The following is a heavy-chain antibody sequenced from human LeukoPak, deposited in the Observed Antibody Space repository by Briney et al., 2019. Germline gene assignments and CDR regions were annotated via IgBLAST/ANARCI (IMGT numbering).Heavy chain of an antibody. J-gene: IGHJ2*01. V-gene: IGHV4-34*01. CDR1: GGSFTGYY. CDR2: IHYRGAT. D-gene: IGHD3-3*01. Sequence: PSETLSLTCAVSGGSFTGYYWSWIRRAPGKGLEWIGEIHYRGATNYKPSLRSRVTISRDTSENQFSLKLRSVTAADTAVYYCVRGILEYYYFDLWGRGTLVTVSS. CDR3: VRGILEYYYFDL.